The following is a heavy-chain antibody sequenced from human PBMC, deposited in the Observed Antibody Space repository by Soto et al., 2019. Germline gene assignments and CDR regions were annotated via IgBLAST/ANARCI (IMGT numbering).Heavy chain of an antibody. CDR1: GDAFTELS. CDR2: FNPEDGAT. J-gene: IGHJ3*02. D-gene: IGHD3-22*01. CDR3: GTNYYASSDSGAFDI. Sequence: ASVKVSAKVFGDAFTELSIHWCGQPPGKGLGGWGGFNPEDGATIYAKKFQGRATMTEAASTATAYRELRSLRSAATPGYYCGTNYYASSDSGAFDIWGQGTMVTVSS. V-gene: IGHV1-24*01.